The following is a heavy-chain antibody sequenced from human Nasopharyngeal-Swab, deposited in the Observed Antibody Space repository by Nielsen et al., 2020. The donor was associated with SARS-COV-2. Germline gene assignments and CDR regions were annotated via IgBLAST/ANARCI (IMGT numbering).Heavy chain of an antibody. D-gene: IGHD6-13*01. V-gene: IGHV4-34*01. CDR1: GGSFNGFS. J-gene: IGHJ4*02. CDR2: INHSGST. Sequence: GSLRLSCVVYGGSFNGFSWNWIRQPPGKGLEWIGEINHSGSTNYNPSLKSRVTISVDTSKNQFSLKLSSVTAADTAVYYCAKSSSSWYAYYFDYWGQGTLVTVSS. CDR3: AKSSSSWYAYYFDY.